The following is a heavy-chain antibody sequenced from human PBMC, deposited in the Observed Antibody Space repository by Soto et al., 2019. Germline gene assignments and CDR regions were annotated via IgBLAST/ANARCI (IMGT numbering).Heavy chain of an antibody. CDR1: GGAISSSNW. Sequence: QVQLQESGPELVKPSGTLSLTCAVSGGAISSSNWWSWVRQPPGKGLEWIGEIYHSGSTNYNPSLKSRVTISIDKSKNQFSLKLSSVTAADTAVYYCASRTGDIAIWFDPWGQGTLVTVSS. CDR2: IYHSGST. D-gene: IGHD4-17*01. V-gene: IGHV4-4*02. CDR3: ASRTGDIAIWFDP. J-gene: IGHJ5*02.